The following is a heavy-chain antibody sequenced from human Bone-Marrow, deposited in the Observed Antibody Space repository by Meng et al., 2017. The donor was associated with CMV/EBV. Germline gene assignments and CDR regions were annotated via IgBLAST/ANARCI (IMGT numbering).Heavy chain of an antibody. Sequence: GGSLRLSCAASGFTFSGYWMSWVRQVPGKGLEWVSSISSSSSYIYYADSVKGRFTISRDNAKISLYLQMNSLRAEDTAVYYCASGYSGSEDYWGQGTRVTGSS. V-gene: IGHV3-21*01. D-gene: IGHD5-12*01. CDR2: ISSSSSYI. J-gene: IGHJ4*02. CDR3: ASGYSGSEDY. CDR1: GFTFSGYW.